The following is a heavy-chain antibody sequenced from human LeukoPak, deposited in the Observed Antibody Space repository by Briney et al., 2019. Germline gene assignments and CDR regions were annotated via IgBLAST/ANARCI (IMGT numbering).Heavy chain of an antibody. J-gene: IGHJ6*02. CDR1: GDSISSGGYY. V-gene: IGHV4-31*03. Sequence: SETLSLTCTVSGDSISSGGYYWSWIRQHPGKGLEWIGYIYYSGSTYYSPSLKSRATISVDTSKNQFSLNLSSVTAAGTAVYYCARDRYDSYPMDVWGQGTTVTVSS. CDR3: ARDRYDSYPMDV. D-gene: IGHD3-3*01. CDR2: IYYSGST.